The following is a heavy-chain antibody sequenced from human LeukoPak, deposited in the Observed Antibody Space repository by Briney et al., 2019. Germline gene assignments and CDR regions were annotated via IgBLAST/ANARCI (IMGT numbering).Heavy chain of an antibody. J-gene: IGHJ4*02. Sequence: GGSLRLSCAASGFTFSSYGMHWVRQAPGKGLEWVAVIWYDGSNKYYADSVKGRFTISRDNSKNTLYLQMNSLRAEDTAVYYCARDHLATYGSGSSAFDYWGQGTLVTVSS. V-gene: IGHV3-33*01. CDR3: ARDHLATYGSGSSAFDY. CDR2: IWYDGSNK. D-gene: IGHD3-10*01. CDR1: GFTFSSYG.